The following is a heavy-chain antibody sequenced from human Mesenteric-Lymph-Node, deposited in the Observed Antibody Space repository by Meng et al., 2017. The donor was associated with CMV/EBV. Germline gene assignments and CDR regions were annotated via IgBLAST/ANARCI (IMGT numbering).Heavy chain of an antibody. CDR2: IIPILGIA. CDR3: ARADIVVVPAAKWGYYYYGMDV. Sequence: SVKVSCKASGGTFSSYAISWVRQAPGQGLEWMGGIIPILGIANYAQKFQGRVTITADKYTSTAYMELSSLRSEDTAVYYCARADIVVVPAAKWGYYYYGMDVWGQGTTVTVSS. D-gene: IGHD2-2*01. J-gene: IGHJ6*02. V-gene: IGHV1-69*10. CDR1: GGTFSSYA.